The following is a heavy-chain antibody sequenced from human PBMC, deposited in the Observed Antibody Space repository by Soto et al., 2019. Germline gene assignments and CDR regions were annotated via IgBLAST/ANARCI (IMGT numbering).Heavy chain of an antibody. Sequence: RSSETLSLTCTVSGGSISSGDYYWSWIRQPPGKGLEWIGYIYYSGSTYYNPSLKSRVTISVDTSKNQFSLKLSSVTAADTAVYYCARADGRSSSPIDYWGQGTLVTVSS. V-gene: IGHV4-30-4*01. CDR1: GGSISSGDYY. CDR3: ARADGRSSSPIDY. J-gene: IGHJ4*02. D-gene: IGHD6-6*01. CDR2: IYYSGST.